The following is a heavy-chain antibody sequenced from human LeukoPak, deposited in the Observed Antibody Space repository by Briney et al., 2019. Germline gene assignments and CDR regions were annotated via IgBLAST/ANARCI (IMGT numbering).Heavy chain of an antibody. Sequence: GGSLRLSCAASGFTFDDYAMHWVRQAPGKGLEWVSGISWNSGSIGYADSVKGRFTISRDNAKNSLYLQMNSLRAEDTALYYCAKSSRKAVAGITYYFDYWGQGTLVTVSS. CDR1: GFTFDDYA. D-gene: IGHD6-19*01. V-gene: IGHV3-9*01. J-gene: IGHJ4*02. CDR3: AKSSRKAVAGITYYFDY. CDR2: ISWNSGSI.